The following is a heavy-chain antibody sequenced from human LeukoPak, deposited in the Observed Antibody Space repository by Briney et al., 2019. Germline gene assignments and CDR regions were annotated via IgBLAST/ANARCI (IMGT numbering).Heavy chain of an antibody. V-gene: IGHV4-59*01. D-gene: IGHD3-22*01. Sequence: KPSETLSLTCTVSGGSITGYYWNCFRQPPGKGLEWIAYMFYRGSPNDNPSLKSRVTVSLDTSKSQFSLNLSSVTAADTAVYYCAKYYYESSGYGAFDIWGQGTMVTVSS. CDR2: MFYRGSP. CDR1: GGSITGYY. CDR3: AKYYYESSGYGAFDI. J-gene: IGHJ3*02.